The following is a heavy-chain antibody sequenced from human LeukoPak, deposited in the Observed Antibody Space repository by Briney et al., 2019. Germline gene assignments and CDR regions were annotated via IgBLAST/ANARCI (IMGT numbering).Heavy chain of an antibody. V-gene: IGHV3-7*01. CDR3: ARASITMVRGELVYYFDF. J-gene: IGHJ4*02. D-gene: IGHD3-10*01. CDR1: GFTFNNFW. CDR2: INEDGSEK. Sequence: PGGSLRLSCAASGFTFNNFWMSWVRQAPGKGLEWVANINEDGSEKYYVDSVKGRFTISRDNAKNSLYLQMNSLRAEDTAVYYCARASITMVRGELVYYFDFWGQGTLVTVSS.